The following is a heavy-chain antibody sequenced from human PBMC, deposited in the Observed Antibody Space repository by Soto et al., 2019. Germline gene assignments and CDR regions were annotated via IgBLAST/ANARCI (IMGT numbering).Heavy chain of an antibody. CDR2: IYYSGST. CDR1: GGSISSYY. Sequence: SETLSLTCTVSGGSISSYYWSWIRQPPGKGLEWMGYIYYSGSTNYNPSLKSRVTISVDTSKNQFSLKLSSVTAADTAVYYCASRGVDIVATTRDYYYGMDVWGQGTTVTVSS. CDR3: ASRGVDIVATTRDYYYGMDV. V-gene: IGHV4-59*01. D-gene: IGHD5-12*01. J-gene: IGHJ6*02.